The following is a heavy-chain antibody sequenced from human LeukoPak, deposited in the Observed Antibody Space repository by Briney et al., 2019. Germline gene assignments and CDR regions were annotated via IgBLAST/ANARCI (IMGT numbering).Heavy chain of an antibody. CDR3: AKDIRERTAAAGSFDY. CDR1: GFTFDDYA. D-gene: IGHD6-13*01. Sequence: GGSLRLSCAAPGFTFDDYAMHWVRQAPGKGLEWVSGISWNSGSIAYADSVKGRFTISRDNAKNSLYLQMNSLRAEDTALYYCAKDIRERTAAAGSFDYWGQGTLVTVPS. CDR2: ISWNSGSI. V-gene: IGHV3-9*01. J-gene: IGHJ4*02.